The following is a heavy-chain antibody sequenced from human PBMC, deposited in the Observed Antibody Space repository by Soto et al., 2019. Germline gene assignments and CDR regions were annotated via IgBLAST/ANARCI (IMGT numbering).Heavy chain of an antibody. D-gene: IGHD6-13*01. CDR2: IWYDGSNK. CDR1: GFTFSSYG. Sequence: QVQLVESGGGVVQPGRSLRLSCAASGFTFSSYGMHWVRQAPGKGLEWVAVIWYDGSNKYYADSVKGRFTISRDNSKNTRYLQMNSLRAEDTAVYYCARDQLYSSSWSDYWGQGTLVTVSS. V-gene: IGHV3-33*01. CDR3: ARDQLYSSSWSDY. J-gene: IGHJ4*02.